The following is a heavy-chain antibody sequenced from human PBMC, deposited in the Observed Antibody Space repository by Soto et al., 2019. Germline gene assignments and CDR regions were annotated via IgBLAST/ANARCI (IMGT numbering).Heavy chain of an antibody. Sequence: QVQLVQSGAEVKKPGASVKVSCKASGYTFTSYEINWVRQATGQGLEWMRWMNPNSGETGYAPKFEGRVTMTRNTSISTPYMELSSLRSEDTAVYYCARGELLWFGELLRWGQGTLVTVSS. CDR1: GYTFTSYE. CDR3: ARGELLWFGELLR. CDR2: MNPNSGET. V-gene: IGHV1-8*01. J-gene: IGHJ4*02. D-gene: IGHD3-10*01.